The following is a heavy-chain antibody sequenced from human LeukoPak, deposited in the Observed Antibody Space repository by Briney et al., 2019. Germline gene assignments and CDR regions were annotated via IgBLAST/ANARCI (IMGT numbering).Heavy chain of an antibody. CDR3: ARDQAYCGGDCYFDF. V-gene: IGHV4-38-2*02. D-gene: IGHD2-21*02. J-gene: IGHJ4*02. Sequence: SETLSLTCAVSNYSISSAYYWGWIRQPPGKGLEWIGSIYHRGSADYNPSLKSRVTISVDTSKNQFSLKLKSVTAADTAVYYCARDQAYCGGDCYFDFWGQGTLVTVSS. CDR2: IYHRGSA. CDR1: NYSISSAYY.